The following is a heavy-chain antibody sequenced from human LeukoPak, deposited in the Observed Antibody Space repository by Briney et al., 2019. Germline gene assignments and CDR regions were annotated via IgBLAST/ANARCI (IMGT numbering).Heavy chain of an antibody. Sequence: GGSLRLSCLASGLTFSDYYMTWIRQAPGKGLELVSYVSSSGTATYYADSVKGRFSISRDNAKNSLYLQLNGLRADDTAVYYCARGVRSYYDSSGYVAYWGQGILVTVSS. V-gene: IGHV3-11*01. CDR3: ARGVRSYYDSSGYVAY. J-gene: IGHJ4*02. CDR1: GLTFSDYY. CDR2: VSSSGTAT. D-gene: IGHD3-22*01.